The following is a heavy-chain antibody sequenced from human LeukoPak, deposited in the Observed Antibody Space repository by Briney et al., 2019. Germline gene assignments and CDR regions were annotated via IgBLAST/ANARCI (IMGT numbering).Heavy chain of an antibody. CDR2: IWYDGSNK. CDR3: ARDLPSSTSD. Sequence: GGSLRLSCAASGFTFSSYSMNWVRQAPGKGLEWVAVIWYDGSNKYYADSVKGRFTISRDNSKNTLYLQMNSLRAEDTAVYYCARDLPSSTSDWGQGTLVTVSS. V-gene: IGHV3-33*08. J-gene: IGHJ4*02. D-gene: IGHD2-2*01. CDR1: GFTFSSYS.